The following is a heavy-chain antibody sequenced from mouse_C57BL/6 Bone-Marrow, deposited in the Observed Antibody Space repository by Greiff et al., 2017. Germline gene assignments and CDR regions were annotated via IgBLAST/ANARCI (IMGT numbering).Heavy chain of an antibody. J-gene: IGHJ3*01. CDR2: IYPRAGST. CDR3: SRYYGYDGAWFAY. Sequence: VKLQQSGPELVKPGASVKLSCKASGYTFTSYDINWVKQRPGQGLEWIGWIYPRAGSTKYNEKFKGKATLTVDTSSSTAYRALHSLTSEDSAVYFWSRYYGYDGAWFAYWGQGTLVTVSA. V-gene: IGHV1-85*01. CDR1: GYTFTSYD. D-gene: IGHD2-2*01.